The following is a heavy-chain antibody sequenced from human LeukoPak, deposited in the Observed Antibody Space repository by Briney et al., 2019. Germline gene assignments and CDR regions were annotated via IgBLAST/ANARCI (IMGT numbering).Heavy chain of an antibody. Sequence: PGGSLRLSCAASGFTFSSYWMHWVRQAPGKGLVWVSRINSDGSSTSYADSVKGRFTISRDNSKNTLYMQMNSLRAEDTAVYYCARDGSSGWYDYFDYWGQGTLVTVSS. D-gene: IGHD6-19*01. CDR1: GFTFSSYW. V-gene: IGHV3-74*01. CDR3: ARDGSSGWYDYFDY. CDR2: INSDGSST. J-gene: IGHJ4*02.